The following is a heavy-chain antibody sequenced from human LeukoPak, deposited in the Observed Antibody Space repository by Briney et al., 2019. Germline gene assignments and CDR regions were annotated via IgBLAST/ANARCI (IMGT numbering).Heavy chain of an antibody. CDR3: ARDLPFDP. J-gene: IGHJ5*02. CDR1: GFTVSSNY. Sequence: GGSLRLSCAASGFTVSSNYMSWVRQAPGKGLEWVSIIYSGGGTHYADSVRGRFTISRDNSKNTLYLQMSSLRAEDTAVYFCARDLPFDPWGQGTLVTVSS. V-gene: IGHV3-66*01. CDR2: IYSGGGT.